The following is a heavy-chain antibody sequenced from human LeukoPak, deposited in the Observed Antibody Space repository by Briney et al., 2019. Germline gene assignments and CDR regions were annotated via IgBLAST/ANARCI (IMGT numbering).Heavy chain of an antibody. CDR3: ARERMDPYYYDSSGYYPLDY. J-gene: IGHJ4*02. CDR2: IKQDGSEK. V-gene: IGHV3-7*01. CDR1: GFTFSSYW. Sequence: GGALRLSCAASGFTFSSYWMSWVRQAPGKGLEWVANIKQDGSEKYYVDSVKGRFTISRDNAKNSLYLQMNSLRAEDTAVYYCARERMDPYYYDSSGYYPLDYWGQGTLVTVSS. D-gene: IGHD3-22*01.